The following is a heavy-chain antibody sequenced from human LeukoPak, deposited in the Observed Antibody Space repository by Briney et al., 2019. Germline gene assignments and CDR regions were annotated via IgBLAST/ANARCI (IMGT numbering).Heavy chain of an antibody. CDR2: IYSDGST. J-gene: IGHJ4*02. D-gene: IGHD2-2*02. CDR3: ARDSDLYD. Sequence: GGSLRLSCAASGFTVSSNYMSWVRQAPGKGLEWVSVIYSDGSTYYADSVKGRITNSRDNSKNTLYLQMNSLRAEDTAVYYCARDSDLYDWGQGTLVTVSS. V-gene: IGHV3-66*01. CDR1: GFTVSSNY.